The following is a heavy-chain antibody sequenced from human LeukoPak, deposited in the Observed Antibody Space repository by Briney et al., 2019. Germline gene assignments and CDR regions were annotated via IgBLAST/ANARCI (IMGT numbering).Heavy chain of an antibody. D-gene: IGHD2-2*01. Sequence: GGSLRLSCAASGFTFSSYTINWVRQAPGKGLEWVSSIGNTGGYIYYADSVKGRFTISRDNAKNSLYLQMNSLRAEDTAVYYCARGSTSLSFDYWGQGTLVTVSS. CDR1: GFTFSSYT. CDR3: ARGSTSLSFDY. J-gene: IGHJ4*02. CDR2: IGNTGGYI. V-gene: IGHV3-21*01.